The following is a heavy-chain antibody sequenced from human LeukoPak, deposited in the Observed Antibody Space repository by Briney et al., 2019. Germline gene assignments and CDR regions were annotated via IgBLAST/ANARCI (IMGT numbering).Heavy chain of an antibody. J-gene: IGHJ4*02. CDR3: AKDHVLAPWTPFDY. Sequence: PGGSLRLSCAASGFTLSSYAMSWVRQAPGKGLEWVSAISGSGGSTYYADSVKGRFTISRDNSKNTLYLQMNSLRAEDTAVYYCAKDHVLAPWTPFDYWGQGTLVTVSS. V-gene: IGHV3-23*01. CDR1: GFTLSSYA. CDR2: ISGSGGST. D-gene: IGHD3-10*02.